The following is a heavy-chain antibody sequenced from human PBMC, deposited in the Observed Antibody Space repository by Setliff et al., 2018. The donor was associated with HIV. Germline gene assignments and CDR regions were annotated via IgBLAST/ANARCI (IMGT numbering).Heavy chain of an antibody. J-gene: IGHJ6*03. CDR3: ARAGVVEGYYYYYYMDV. Sequence: GGSLRLSCATSGFTFDSYSIIWVRQAPGKGLEWVSYISGLGGGTIYYADSVRGRFTISRDDAEKSVYLQMNSLRAEDTAVYYCARAGVVEGYYYYYYMDVWGKGTTVTV. CDR2: ISGLGGGTI. CDR1: GFTFDSYS. V-gene: IGHV3-48*01. D-gene: IGHD2-15*01.